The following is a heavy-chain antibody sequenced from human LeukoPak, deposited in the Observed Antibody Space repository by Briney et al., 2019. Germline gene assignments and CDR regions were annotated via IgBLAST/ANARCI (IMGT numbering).Heavy chain of an antibody. CDR3: AREWGGYSYGLVYYYYYMDV. Sequence: SETLSLTCSVSGGSISSSSHSWGWIRQSPGKGLEWIGSIYYSGSTFYNPSLKSRVTISVDTSKNQFSLKLSSVTAADTAVYYCAREWGGYSYGLVYYYYYMDVWGKGTTVTVSS. D-gene: IGHD5-18*01. V-gene: IGHV4-39*07. CDR2: IYYSGST. CDR1: GGSISSSSHS. J-gene: IGHJ6*03.